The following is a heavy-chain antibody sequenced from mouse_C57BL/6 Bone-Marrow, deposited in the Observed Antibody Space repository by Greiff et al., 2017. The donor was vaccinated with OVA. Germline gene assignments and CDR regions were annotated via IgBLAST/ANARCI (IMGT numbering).Heavy chain of an antibody. CDR3: TIRRGYAMDY. V-gene: IGHV14-4*01. CDR1: GFNIKDDY. Sequence: EVQLQQSGAELVRPGASVKLSCTASGFNIKDDYMHWVKQRPEQGLEWIGWLDPANGDTEYASKFQGKATITADTSSNTAYLQLSSLTSEDTAVYYCTIRRGYAMDYWGQGTLVTVSS. J-gene: IGHJ4*01. CDR2: LDPANGDT.